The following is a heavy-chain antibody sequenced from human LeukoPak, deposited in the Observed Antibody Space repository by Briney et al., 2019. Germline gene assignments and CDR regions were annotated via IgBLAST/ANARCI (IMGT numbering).Heavy chain of an antibody. Sequence: ASVKVSCKASGCTFTGYYMHWVRQAPGQGLEWMGWINPNSGGTNYAQKFQGRVTMTRDTSISTAYMELSRLRSDDTAVYYCARVRVVGATKVEYFDYWGQGTLVTVSS. V-gene: IGHV1-2*02. CDR3: ARVRVVGATKVEYFDY. CDR1: GCTFTGYY. J-gene: IGHJ4*02. CDR2: INPNSGGT. D-gene: IGHD1-26*01.